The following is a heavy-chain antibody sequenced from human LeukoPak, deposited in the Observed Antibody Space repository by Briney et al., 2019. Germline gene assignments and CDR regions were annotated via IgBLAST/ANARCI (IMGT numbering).Heavy chain of an antibody. V-gene: IGHV4-39*01. CDR3: ARHCCSGPAKRVFDI. J-gene: IGHJ3*02. CDR2: ISYSGNT. CDR1: GFTFSSYF. Sequence: GSLRLSCAASGFTFSSYFMNWVRQAPGKGLEWIGTISYSGNTDYNPSLRSRVTISVDTSNNQFSLRLGSVTAADTAVYHCARHCCSGPAKRVFDIWGQGTMVTVSS. D-gene: IGHD2-15*01.